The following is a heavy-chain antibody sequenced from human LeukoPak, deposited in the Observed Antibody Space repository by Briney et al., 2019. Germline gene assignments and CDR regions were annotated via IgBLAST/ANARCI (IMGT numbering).Heavy chain of an antibody. CDR3: ARGRDGYNYYYYYMDV. V-gene: IGHV4-39*07. CDR2: MYYSGST. Sequence: SETLSLTCSVSGGSMSTSSSFWGWIRQPPGKGLEWIGNMYYSGSTNYNPSLKSRVTISVDTSKNQFSLKLSSVTAADTAVYYCARGRDGYNYYYYYMDVWGKGTTVTISS. J-gene: IGHJ6*03. CDR1: GGSMSTSSSF. D-gene: IGHD5-24*01.